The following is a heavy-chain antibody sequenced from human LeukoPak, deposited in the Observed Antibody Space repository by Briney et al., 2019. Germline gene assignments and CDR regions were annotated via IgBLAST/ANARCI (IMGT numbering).Heavy chain of an antibody. J-gene: IGHJ4*02. Sequence: GGSLRLSCAASGFTFSSYWISWVRQAPGKGLEWVANIKQDGSEKYYVDSAKGRFTISRDNAKNSLYLQMNSLRAEDTAVYYCARDPPPSTVVTTADYWGQGTLVTVSS. D-gene: IGHD4-23*01. CDR3: ARDPPPSTVVTTADY. V-gene: IGHV3-7*01. CDR2: IKQDGSEK. CDR1: GFTFSSYW.